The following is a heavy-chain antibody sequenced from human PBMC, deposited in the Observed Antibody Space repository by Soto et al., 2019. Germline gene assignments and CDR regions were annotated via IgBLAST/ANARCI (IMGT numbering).Heavy chain of an antibody. Sequence: SETLSLTCAVYGGSFSGYYWSWIRQPPGKGLEWIGEINHSGSTNYNPSLKSRVTISVDTSKNQFSLKLSSVTAADTAVYYCARGVHYYGSGSYYPHAEYFQHWGQGTLVTVS. CDR3: ARGVHYYGSGSYYPHAEYFQH. D-gene: IGHD3-10*01. V-gene: IGHV4-34*01. CDR1: GGSFSGYY. CDR2: INHSGST. J-gene: IGHJ1*01.